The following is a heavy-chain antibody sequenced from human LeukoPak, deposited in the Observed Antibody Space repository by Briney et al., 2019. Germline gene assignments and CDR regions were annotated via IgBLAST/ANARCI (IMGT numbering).Heavy chain of an antibody. CDR3: ARVPGVQLERRYYFDF. Sequence: GGSLRLSCAASGFTFSSYSMNWVRQAPRKGVEWVSSISSVGSYIYYADSVKGRFTISRDNAKNSLYLQMNSLRAEDTAVYYSARVPGVQLERRYYFDFWGQGTLVTVSS. J-gene: IGHJ4*02. D-gene: IGHD1-1*01. CDR1: GFTFSSYS. V-gene: IGHV3-21*01. CDR2: ISSVGSYI.